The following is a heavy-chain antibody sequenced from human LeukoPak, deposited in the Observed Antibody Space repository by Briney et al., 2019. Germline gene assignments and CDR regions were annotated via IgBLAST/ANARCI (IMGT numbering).Heavy chain of an antibody. CDR2: ISSNGGST. CDR3: VKAGDIVVVPAARYFDY. Sequence: PGGSLRLSCSASGFTFSSYAMHWVRQAPGKGLEYVSAISSNGGSTYYADSVKGRFTISRDNSKNTLYLQVSSLRAEDTAVYYCVKAGDIVVVPAARYFDYWGQGTLVTVSS. D-gene: IGHD2-2*01. J-gene: IGHJ4*02. V-gene: IGHV3-64D*06. CDR1: GFTFSSYA.